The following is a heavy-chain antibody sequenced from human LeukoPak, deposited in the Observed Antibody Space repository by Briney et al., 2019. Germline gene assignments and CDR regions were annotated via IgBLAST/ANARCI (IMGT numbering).Heavy chain of an antibody. D-gene: IGHD6-13*01. CDR1: GGSISSYY. CDR2: IYYSGST. Sequence: SETLSLTCTVSGGSISSYYWSWIRQPPGKGLEWIGYIYYSGSTNYNPSLKSRVTISVDTSKNQFSLKLSSVTAADTAVYYCARESIAAAGTFDYWGQGTLVTVSS. J-gene: IGHJ4*02. CDR3: ARESIAAAGTFDY. V-gene: IGHV4-59*01.